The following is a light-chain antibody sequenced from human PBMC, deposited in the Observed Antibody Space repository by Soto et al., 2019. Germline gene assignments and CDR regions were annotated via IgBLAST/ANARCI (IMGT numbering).Light chain of an antibody. CDR2: WAS. J-gene: IGKJ1*01. Sequence: DIVMTQSPDSLAVSLGERVTIHCKSSQSILFTSDNKNYLAWYQQKSGQPPRLLIYWASTRESGVPDRFSGRGSGTDFSLTISSLEAEDVAVYYCQQHYTTPRTFGQGTKVEIK. CDR1: QSILFTSDNKNY. V-gene: IGKV4-1*01. CDR3: QQHYTTPRT.